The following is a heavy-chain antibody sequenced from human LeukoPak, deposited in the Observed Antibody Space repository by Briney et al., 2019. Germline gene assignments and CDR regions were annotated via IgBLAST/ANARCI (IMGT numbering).Heavy chain of an antibody. Sequence: GESLKISCKGSGYTFTIYWIDWVRQMPGKGLEWMGIMYPGDSDTRYSPSFQGQFSISADKSISTAYLQWSSRKASCIAMYYCARRAIPEGVTKPSDGFGIWGQGTMVTVSS. CDR3: ARRAIPEGVTKPSDGFGI. V-gene: IGHV5-51*01. J-gene: IGHJ3*02. CDR2: MYPGDSDT. D-gene: IGHD4-17*01. CDR1: GYTFTIYW.